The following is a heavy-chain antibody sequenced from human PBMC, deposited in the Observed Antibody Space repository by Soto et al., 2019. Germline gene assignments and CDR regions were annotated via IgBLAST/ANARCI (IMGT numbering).Heavy chain of an antibody. D-gene: IGHD1-26*01. Sequence: QVQLVQSGAEVKKPGSSVKVSCKASGGTFSSYSINWVRQAPGQGLEWMGEIIPIVGTANYAQKFQGRVTVTADESTSTAYMELSRLRSEDSAVYYCARDGGRHSGGIDYWGPGTLVSVPS. CDR1: GGTFSSYS. CDR3: ARDGGRHSGGIDY. J-gene: IGHJ4*02. CDR2: IIPIVGTA. V-gene: IGHV1-69*01.